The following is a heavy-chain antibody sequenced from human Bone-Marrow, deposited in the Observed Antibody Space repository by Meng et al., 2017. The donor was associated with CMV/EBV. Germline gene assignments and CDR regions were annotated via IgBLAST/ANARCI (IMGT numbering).Heavy chain of an antibody. Sequence: GGSLRLSCAASGFTFSSYAMSWVRQAPGKGLEWVSAISGSGGSTYYADSVKGRFTISRDNSKNTLYLQMNSLRAEDTAVYYCARDGDIYDFWSGYSGMDVWGQGTTVTVSS. J-gene: IGHJ6*02. D-gene: IGHD3-3*01. V-gene: IGHV3-23*01. CDR2: ISGSGGST. CDR3: ARDGDIYDFWSGYSGMDV. CDR1: GFTFSSYA.